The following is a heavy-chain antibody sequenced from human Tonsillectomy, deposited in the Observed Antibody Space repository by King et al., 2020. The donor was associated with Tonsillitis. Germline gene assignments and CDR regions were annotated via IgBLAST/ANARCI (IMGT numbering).Heavy chain of an antibody. CDR3: ARDRDDFWSGYYDC. D-gene: IGHD3-3*01. Sequence: VQLVESGGGLVQPGGSLRLSCAASGFNFSSYWMHWVRQAPGKGLVWVSRINDDGSSTSSADSVKGRFTISRDNAKNTLYLQMNSLRAEDTAVYYCARDRDDFWSGYYDCWGQGTLVTVSS. CDR1: GFNFSSYW. CDR2: INDDGSST. J-gene: IGHJ4*02. V-gene: IGHV3-74*01.